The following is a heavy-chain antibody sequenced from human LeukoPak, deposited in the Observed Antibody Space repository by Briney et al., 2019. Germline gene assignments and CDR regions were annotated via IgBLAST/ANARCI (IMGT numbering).Heavy chain of an antibody. V-gene: IGHV1-24*01. Sequence: ASVKVSCKVSGYTLTELSMHWVRQAPGKGLEWMGGFDPEDGETIYAQKFQGRVTMTEDTSTDTAYMELSSLRSEDTAVYYRATDRGYPNPGPFDPWGQGTLVTVSS. D-gene: IGHD5-12*01. CDR1: GYTLTELS. CDR2: FDPEDGET. CDR3: ATDRGYPNPGPFDP. J-gene: IGHJ5*02.